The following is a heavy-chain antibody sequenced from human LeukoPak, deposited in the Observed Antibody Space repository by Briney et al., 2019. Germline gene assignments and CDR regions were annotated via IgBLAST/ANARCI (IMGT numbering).Heavy chain of an antibody. CDR2: IIPIFGTA. CDR1: GGTFSSYA. D-gene: IGHD6-19*01. CDR3: ARGIAVAGTFDY. Sequence: SVKVSCKASGGTFSSYAISWVRQAPGQGLEWMGGIIPIFGTANYAQKFQGRVTITADESTSTAYMELSSLRSEDAAVYYCARGIAVAGTFDYWGQGTLVTVSS. V-gene: IGHV1-69*13. J-gene: IGHJ4*02.